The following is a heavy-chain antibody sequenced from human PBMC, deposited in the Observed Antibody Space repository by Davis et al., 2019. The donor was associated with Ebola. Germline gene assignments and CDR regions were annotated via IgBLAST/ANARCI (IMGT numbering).Heavy chain of an antibody. CDR2: IYYSGST. CDR3: ARGSRFREFRRFDP. D-gene: IGHD3-10*01. J-gene: IGHJ5*02. Sequence: SETLSLTCAVYGGSFSGYYWSWIRQPPGKGLEWIGYIYYSGSTNYNPSLKSRVTISVDTSKNQFSLKLSSVTAADTAVYYCARGSRFREFRRFDPWGQGTLVTVSS. V-gene: IGHV4-59*12. CDR1: GGSFSGYY.